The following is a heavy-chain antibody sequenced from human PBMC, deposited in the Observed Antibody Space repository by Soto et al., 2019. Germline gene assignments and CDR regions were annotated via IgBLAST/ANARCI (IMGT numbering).Heavy chain of an antibody. CDR2: IYPGDSNT. V-gene: IGHV5-51*01. CDR1: GYSFTNYW. D-gene: IGHD2-15*01. CDR3: GRIGGCSGGSCYPGYAGF. J-gene: IGHJ4*02. Sequence: GESLKISCKGSGYSFTNYWIGWVRQMPGKGREWMGIIYPGDSNTKYSPSFQGQVTISADKSISTAYLQWSSLKASDTAMYYCGRIGGCSGGSCYPGYAGFWGQGTLVTVSS.